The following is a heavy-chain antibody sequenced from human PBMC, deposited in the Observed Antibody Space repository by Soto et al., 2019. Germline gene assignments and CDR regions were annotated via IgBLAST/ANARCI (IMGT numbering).Heavy chain of an antibody. CDR3: ARLSYSSSRLPNLDS. D-gene: IGHD2-2*01. CDR1: GGTFNNYA. CDR2: IVPMFGPA. V-gene: IGHV1-69*01. Sequence: VQLVQSGAEVRKPGSSVKVSCKASGGTFNNYAIHWVRQAPGQGLEWMGGIVPMFGPAKYPEKFRGRVSITADDPTSTTYRELRSLTPEATAMYYGARLSYSSSRLPNLDSWGQGTLVTVSS. J-gene: IGHJ4*02.